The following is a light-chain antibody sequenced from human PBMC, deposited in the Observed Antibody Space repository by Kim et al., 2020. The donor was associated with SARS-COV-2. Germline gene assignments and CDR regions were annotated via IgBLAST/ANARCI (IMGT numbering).Light chain of an antibody. J-gene: IGKJ4*01. CDR2: DAS. V-gene: IGKV3-11*01. CDR3: QQRRSWPLT. CDR1: QSVSSY. Sequence: LSPGERATLSCRASQSVSSYLGWYQQKPGQAPRLLIYDASNMATGIPARFSGSGSGTDFTLTISSLEPEDFAVYYCQQRRSWPLTFGGGTKVDIK.